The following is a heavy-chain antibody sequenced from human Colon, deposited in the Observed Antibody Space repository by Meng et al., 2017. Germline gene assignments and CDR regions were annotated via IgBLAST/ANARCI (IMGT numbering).Heavy chain of an antibody. J-gene: IGHJ4*02. D-gene: IGHD2-2*01. CDR1: GDSSSGPY. CDR2: ISSSSSYI. CDR3: ARDCSSSSCYARLLFDS. Sequence: VHRGDSGPGLCHPSATLPLPGTVSGDSSSGPYWNWVRQAPGKGLEWVSSISSSSSYIYYGDSVEGRFTISRDNAKNSLYLQMNSLRAEDTAVYYCARDCSSSSCYARLLFDSWGQGTLVTVSS. V-gene: IGHV3-21*01.